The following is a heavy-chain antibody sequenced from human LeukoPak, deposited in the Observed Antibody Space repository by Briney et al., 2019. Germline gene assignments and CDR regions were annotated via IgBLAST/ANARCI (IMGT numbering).Heavy chain of an antibody. CDR2: VYYSGLN. CDR1: GDSIISSY. D-gene: IGHD2-21*02. V-gene: IGHV4-59*01. J-gene: IGHJ5*02. Sequence: PSETLSLTCNVSGDSIISSYWAWLRQPPGKGLEWIGYVYYSGLNNLNPSLKSRVTGSVDTSKSQVSLTLNSVTAADTAIYYCARVRWGDFDPWGQGILVTVSS. CDR3: ARVRWGDFDP.